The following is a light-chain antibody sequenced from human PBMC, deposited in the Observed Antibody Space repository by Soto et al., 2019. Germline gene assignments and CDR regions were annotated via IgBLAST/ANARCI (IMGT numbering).Light chain of an antibody. Sequence: EIVLTQSPGTLSLSPGERATLSCRASQSVSSSYLVWYQQRPGQPPRLLIYGTSNRAAGIPDRFPGTGSGTDFTLTIYRLEPEDSAVYYCQKYGSSALTFGGGTKVELK. CDR3: QKYGSSALT. J-gene: IGKJ4*01. CDR1: QSVSSSY. V-gene: IGKV3-20*01. CDR2: GTS.